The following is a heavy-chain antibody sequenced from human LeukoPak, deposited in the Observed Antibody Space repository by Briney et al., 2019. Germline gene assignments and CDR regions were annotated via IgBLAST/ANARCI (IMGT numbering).Heavy chain of an antibody. V-gene: IGHV3-9*03. CDR3: AKGRGLVLDWYFDL. CDR1: GFTFDDYA. Sequence: PGRSLRLSCAASGFTFDDYAMHWVRQAPGKGLEWVSGISWNSGSIGYADSVKGRFTISRDNTKNSLYLQINSLRAEDMPLYYCAKGRGLVLDWYFDLWGRGTLVTVSS. D-gene: IGHD6-19*01. J-gene: IGHJ2*01. CDR2: ISWNSGSI.